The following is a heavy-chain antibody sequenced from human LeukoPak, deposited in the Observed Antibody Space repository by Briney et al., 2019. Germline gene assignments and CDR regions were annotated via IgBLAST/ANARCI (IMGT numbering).Heavy chain of an antibody. J-gene: IGHJ6*02. CDR1: GYTFTGYY. CDR2: INPNSGGT. CDR3: ARFPFGLTPSGYYYYGMDV. V-gene: IGHV1-2*02. Sequence: ASVKVSCKASGYTFTGYYMHWVRQAPGQGLEWMGWINPNSGGTNYAQKFQGRVTMTRDTSISTAYMELSRLRSDDTAVHYRARFPFGLTPSGYYYYGMDVWGQGTTVTVSS. D-gene: IGHD3-10*01.